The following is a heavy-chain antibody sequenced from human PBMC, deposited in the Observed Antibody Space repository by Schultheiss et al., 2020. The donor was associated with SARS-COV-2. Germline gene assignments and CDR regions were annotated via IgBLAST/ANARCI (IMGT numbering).Heavy chain of an antibody. D-gene: IGHD7-27*01. CDR1: GFTFSSYG. CDR3: ARNWDFDY. CDR2: IWYDGSNK. J-gene: IGHJ4*02. V-gene: IGHV3-33*08. Sequence: GESLKISCAASGFTFSSYGMHWVRQAPGKGLEWVAVIWYDGSNKYYADSVKGRFTISRDNSKNTLYLQMGSLRAEDMAVYYCARNWDFDYWGQGTLVTVSS.